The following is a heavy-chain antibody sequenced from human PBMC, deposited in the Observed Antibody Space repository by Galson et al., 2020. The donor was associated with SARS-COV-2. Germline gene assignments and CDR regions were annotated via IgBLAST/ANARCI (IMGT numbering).Heavy chain of an antibody. V-gene: IGHV3-23*01. J-gene: IGHJ4*02. D-gene: IGHD3-16*02. CDR1: GFTFSSYA. CDR2: ISGSGGST. CDR3: AKDAGDYVWGSYRYTAFDY. Sequence: GGSLRLSCAASGFTFSSYAMSWVRQAPGKGLEWVSAISGSGGSTYYADSVKGRFTISRDNSKNTLYLQMNSLRAEDTAVYYCAKDAGDYVWGSYRYTAFDYWGQGTLVTVSS.